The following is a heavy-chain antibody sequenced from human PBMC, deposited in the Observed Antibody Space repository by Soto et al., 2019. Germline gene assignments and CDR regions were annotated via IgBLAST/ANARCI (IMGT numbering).Heavy chain of an antibody. D-gene: IGHD2-21*01. CDR2: IIPIFGTA. Sequence: QVQLVQSGAEVKKPGSSVKVSCKASGVTFSSYAISWVRQAPGQGLEWMGGIIPIFGTANSAQKFQGRVTITADESTSTAYKELSRLRSEDTAVYYCARSHDPLFTDSFDIWGQGTMVTVSS. V-gene: IGHV1-69*01. CDR1: GVTFSSYA. J-gene: IGHJ3*02. CDR3: ARSHDPLFTDSFDI.